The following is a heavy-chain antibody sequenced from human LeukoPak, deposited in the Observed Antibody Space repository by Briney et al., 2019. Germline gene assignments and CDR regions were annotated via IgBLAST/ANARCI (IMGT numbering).Heavy chain of an antibody. J-gene: IGHJ6*02. CDR1: GYTFTSYG. D-gene: IGHD6-19*01. CDR2: ISAYNGNT. Sequence: ASVKVSCKASGYTFTSYGISWVRQAPGQGLEWMGWISAYNGNTNYAQKLQGRVTMTTDTSTSTAYMELRSLRSDDTAVYYCARENSGIAVAHSPGYYYYYGMDVWGQGTTVTVSS. V-gene: IGHV1-18*01. CDR3: ARENSGIAVAHSPGYYYYYGMDV.